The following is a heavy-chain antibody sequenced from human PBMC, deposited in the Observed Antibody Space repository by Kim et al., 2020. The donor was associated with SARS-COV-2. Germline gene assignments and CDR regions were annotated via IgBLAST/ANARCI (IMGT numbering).Heavy chain of an antibody. V-gene: IGHV1-3*01. J-gene: IGHJ6*02. D-gene: IGHD6-19*01. CDR3: ARRGSGWYLGMDV. CDR1: GYTFTSYA. Sequence: ASVKVSCKASGYTFTSYAMHWVRQAPGQRLEWMGWINAGNGNTVYSQRFQGRVTIARDTSACTAYMELSSLRSEDTAVYYCARRGSGWYLGMDVWGQGTT. CDR2: INAGNGNT.